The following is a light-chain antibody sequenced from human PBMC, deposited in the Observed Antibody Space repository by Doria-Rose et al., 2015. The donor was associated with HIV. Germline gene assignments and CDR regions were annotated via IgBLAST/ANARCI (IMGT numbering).Light chain of an antibody. CDR3: QQYYDTPS. V-gene: IGKV4-1*01. Sequence: TQSPESLGMSLGERATLNCKSNQSLLYTSKNYLAWYQQTPGQPTKLLSYWASTRQYVVTARFSGSRSGTDFTLTISSLDAEDVAVYYCQQYYDTPSCGPGTTVDIK. J-gene: IGKJ3*01. CDR1: QSLLYTSKNY. CDR2: WAS.